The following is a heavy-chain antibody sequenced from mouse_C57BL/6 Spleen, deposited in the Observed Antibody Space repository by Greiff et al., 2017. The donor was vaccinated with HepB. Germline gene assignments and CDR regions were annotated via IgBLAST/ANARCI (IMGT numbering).Heavy chain of an antibody. Sequence: VQLQQSGPELVKPGASVKMSCKASGYTFTDYNMHWVKQSHGKSLEWIGYINPNNGGTSYNQKFKGKATLTVNKSSSTAYMELRSLTSEDSAVYYCAREFITMVVAKDYYAMDYWGQGTSVTVSS. V-gene: IGHV1-22*01. CDR3: AREFITMVVAKDYYAMDY. CDR1: GYTFTDYN. J-gene: IGHJ4*01. CDR2: INPNNGGT. D-gene: IGHD1-1*01.